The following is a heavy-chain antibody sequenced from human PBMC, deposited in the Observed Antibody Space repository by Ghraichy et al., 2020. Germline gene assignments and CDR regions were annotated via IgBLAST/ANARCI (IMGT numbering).Heavy chain of an antibody. V-gene: IGHV3-21*01. Sequence: GSLRLSCVASGFTFNISTMNWVRQAPGKGLEWGSSISSRDTYMYYADSVRGRFTISRDNAKNSLYLQMDSLRAEDTAMYYCARTLPRSGFGMDIWGQGTTLTVSS. CDR1: GFTFNIST. CDR2: ISSRDTYM. CDR3: ARTLPRSGFGMDI. J-gene: IGHJ6*02. D-gene: IGHD3-3*01.